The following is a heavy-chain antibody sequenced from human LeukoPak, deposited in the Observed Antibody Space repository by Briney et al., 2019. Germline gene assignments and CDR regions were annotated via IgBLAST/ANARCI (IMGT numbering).Heavy chain of an antibody. D-gene: IGHD3-9*01. Sequence: GGSLRLSCAASGFALSSYWMHWVRQSPGKGLVWISTFDAEDSITRYADSVKGRFTIFRDNAKNTLYLQMNSLRVEDTAVYYCVRGADTGYSSDSWGQGTLVTVSS. CDR1: GFALSSYW. CDR2: FDAEDSIT. CDR3: VRGADTGYSSDS. J-gene: IGHJ4*02. V-gene: IGHV3-74*01.